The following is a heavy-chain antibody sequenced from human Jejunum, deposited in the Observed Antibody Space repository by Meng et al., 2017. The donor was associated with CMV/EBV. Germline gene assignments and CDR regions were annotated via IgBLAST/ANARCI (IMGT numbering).Heavy chain of an antibody. CDR3: VRDNAWAFDY. CDR1: GFTFSSYN. CDR2: FSIDSSNI. Sequence: EVQLVESGGGRVKPGGFLRLSCAASGFTFSSYNMNWARQAPGKGLEWISYFSIDSSNIAYADSVKGRFNISRDNDKNSLYLQMNSLRAEDTAVYYCVRDNAWAFDYGGQGTLVTVSS. V-gene: IGHV3-21*03. D-gene: IGHD2-2*01. J-gene: IGHJ4*02.